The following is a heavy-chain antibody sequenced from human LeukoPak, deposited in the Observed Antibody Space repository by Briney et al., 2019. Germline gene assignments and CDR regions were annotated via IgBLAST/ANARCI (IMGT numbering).Heavy chain of an antibody. D-gene: IGHD5-12*01. CDR1: GGSSSGYY. J-gene: IGHJ6*03. V-gene: IGHV4-34*01. Sequence: SETLSLTCAVYGGSSSGYYWSWIRQPPGKGLEWIGEINHSGSTNYNPSLKSRVTISVDTSKNQFSLKLSSVTAADTAVYYCARGAGYDYYYCYYMDVWGKGTTVTVSS. CDR2: INHSGST. CDR3: ARGAGYDYYYCYYMDV.